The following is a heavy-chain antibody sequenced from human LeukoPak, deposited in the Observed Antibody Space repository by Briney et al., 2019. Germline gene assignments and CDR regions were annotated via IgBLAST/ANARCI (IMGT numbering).Heavy chain of an antibody. V-gene: IGHV4-34*01. J-gene: IGHJ6*02. D-gene: IGHD3-22*01. CDR1: GGSFSGYY. CDR3: ARDDYDSSVGGMDV. Sequence: XETLSLTCAVYGGSFSGYYWSWIRQPPGKGLEWIGEINHSGSTNYNPSLKSRVTISVDTSKNQFSLKLSSVTAADTAVYYCARDDYDSSVGGMDVWGQGTTVTVSS. CDR2: INHSGST.